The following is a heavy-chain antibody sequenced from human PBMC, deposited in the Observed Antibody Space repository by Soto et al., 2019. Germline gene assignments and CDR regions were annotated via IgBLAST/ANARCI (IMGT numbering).Heavy chain of an antibody. J-gene: IGHJ5*02. CDR3: ARDLRLKRVLYCGGGSCYSVSGWFGP. D-gene: IGHD2-15*01. CDR2: ISAYNGNT. Sequence: ASVKVSCKASGYTFTIYGISWVRQAPGQGLEWMGWISAYNGNTNYAQKLQGRVTMTTDTSTSTAYMELRSLRSDDTAVYYCARDLRLKRVLYCGGGSCYSVSGWFGPWGQGTLVTVSS. CDR1: GYTFTIYG. V-gene: IGHV1-18*01.